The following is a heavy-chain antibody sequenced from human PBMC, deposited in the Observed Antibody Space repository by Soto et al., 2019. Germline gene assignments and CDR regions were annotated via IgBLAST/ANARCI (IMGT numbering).Heavy chain of an antibody. V-gene: IGHV3-21*01. CDR3: AREQHSSSSYPYADDAFDI. D-gene: IGHD6-6*01. Sequence: PGGSLRLSCAASGFTFSSYAMSWVRQAPGKGLEWVSAISGSSSYIYYADSVKGRFTISRDNAKNSLYLQMNSLRAEDTAVYYCAREQHSSSSYPYADDAFDIWGQGTMVTVSS. J-gene: IGHJ3*02. CDR2: ISGSSSYI. CDR1: GFTFSSYA.